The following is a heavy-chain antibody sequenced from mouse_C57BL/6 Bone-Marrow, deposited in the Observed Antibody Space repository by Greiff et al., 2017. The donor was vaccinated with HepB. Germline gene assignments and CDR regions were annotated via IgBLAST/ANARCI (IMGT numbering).Heavy chain of an antibody. CDR1: GYAFSSSW. V-gene: IGHV1-82*01. CDR3: AELTEGPWFAY. CDR2: IYPGDGDT. D-gene: IGHD4-1*01. J-gene: IGHJ3*01. Sequence: QVQLQQSGPELVKPGASVKISCKASGYAFSSSWMNWVKQRPGKGLEWIGRIYPGDGDTNYNGKFKGKATLTADKSSSTAYMQLSSLTSEDSAVYFCAELTEGPWFAYWGQGTLVTVSA.